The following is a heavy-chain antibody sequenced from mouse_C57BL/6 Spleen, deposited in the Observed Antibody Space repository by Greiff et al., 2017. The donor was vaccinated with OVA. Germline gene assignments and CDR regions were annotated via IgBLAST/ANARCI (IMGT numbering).Heavy chain of an antibody. D-gene: IGHD3-1*01. CDR3: ARDSGYWYFDV. CDR2: ISDGGSYT. CDR1: GFTFSSYA. V-gene: IGHV5-4*01. J-gene: IGHJ1*03. Sequence: DVKLQESGGGLVKPGGSLKLSCAASGFTFSSYAMSWVRQTPEKRLEWVATISDGGSYTYYPDNVKGRFTISRDNAKNNLYLQMSHLKSEDTAMYYCARDSGYWYFDVWGTGTTVTVSS.